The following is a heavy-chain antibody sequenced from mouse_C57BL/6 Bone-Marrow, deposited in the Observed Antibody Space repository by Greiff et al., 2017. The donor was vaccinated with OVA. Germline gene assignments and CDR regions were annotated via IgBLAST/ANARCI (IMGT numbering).Heavy chain of an antibody. Sequence: QVQLQQPGAELVMPGASVKLSCKASGYTFTSYWMHWVKQRPGQGLEWIGEIDPSDSYTNYNQKFKGKSTLTVDESSSTAYMQLSSLTSEDSAVYYCARANYDQGDYAMDYWGQGTSVTVSS. CDR1: GYTFTSYW. CDR2: IDPSDSYT. CDR3: ARANYDQGDYAMDY. J-gene: IGHJ4*01. V-gene: IGHV1-69*01. D-gene: IGHD2-4*01.